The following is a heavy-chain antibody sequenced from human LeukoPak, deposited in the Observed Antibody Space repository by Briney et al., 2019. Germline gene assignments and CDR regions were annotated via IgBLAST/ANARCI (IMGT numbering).Heavy chain of an antibody. Sequence: ASVKVSCKASGCTFTSYGISWVRQAPGQGFEWMGWIGAYNGNTNYAQKLQGRVTMTTDTSTSTAYMELRSLRSDDTAVYYCARVTYSNIFDYWGQGTLVTVSS. V-gene: IGHV1-18*01. D-gene: IGHD6-13*01. CDR2: IGAYNGNT. J-gene: IGHJ4*02. CDR1: GCTFTSYG. CDR3: ARVTYSNIFDY.